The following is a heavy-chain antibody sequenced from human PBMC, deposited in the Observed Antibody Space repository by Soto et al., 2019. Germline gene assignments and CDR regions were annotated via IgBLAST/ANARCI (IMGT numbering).Heavy chain of an antibody. D-gene: IGHD4-4*01. J-gene: IGHJ4*02. Sequence: EVQLVESGGDLVQPCGSLRLSCTASGLTCSDSWMHWVRQSPGKVLVWVARITRDESEKKYVDSEKGRFTISRDNAKNSLYLHLDSLRGEDTAAYYCVRGGSNYASGGQGPLVTVSS. CDR2: ITRDESEK. CDR3: VRGGSNYAS. V-gene: IGHV3-7*01. CDR1: GLTCSDSW.